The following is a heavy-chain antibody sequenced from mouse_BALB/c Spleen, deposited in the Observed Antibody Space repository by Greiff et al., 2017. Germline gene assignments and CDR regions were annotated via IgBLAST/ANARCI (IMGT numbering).Heavy chain of an antibody. J-gene: IGHJ3*01. D-gene: IGHD1-2*01. CDR3: TRNSYYGSGFAY. V-gene: IGHV1S81*02. CDR1: GYTFTSYY. CDR2: INPSNGGT. Sequence: QVQLQQPGAELVKPGASVKLSCKASGYTFTSYYMYWVKQRPGQGLEWIGGINPSNGGTNFNEKFKSKATLTVDKSSSTAYMRLSSLTSEDSAVYYCTRNSYYGSGFAYWGQGTLVTVSA.